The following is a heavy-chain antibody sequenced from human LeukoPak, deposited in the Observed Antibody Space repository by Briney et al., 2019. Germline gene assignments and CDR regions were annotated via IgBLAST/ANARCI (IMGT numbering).Heavy chain of an antibody. V-gene: IGHV1-2*02. Sequence: ASVKVSCKASAYSLTDHYVHWVRQAPGEGLEWMGWISPNTGGTIYAQKFQGRVTMTRDTSIITVYMELSKLRSDDPAFYYCAREVGSGTFDIWGQGTMVTVSS. D-gene: IGHD6-25*01. CDR2: ISPNTGGT. CDR3: AREVGSGTFDI. CDR1: AYSLTDHY. J-gene: IGHJ3*02.